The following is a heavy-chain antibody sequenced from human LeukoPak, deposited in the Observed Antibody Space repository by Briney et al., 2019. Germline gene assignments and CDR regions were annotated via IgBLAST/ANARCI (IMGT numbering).Heavy chain of an antibody. V-gene: IGHV3-48*01. D-gene: IGHD3-22*01. Sequence: GGSLRLSCAASGFTFSSYSMNWVRQAPGKGLEWVSYISSSSSTLYYADSVMGRFSISRDNAKNSLYLQMNSLRAEDTAVYYCARDHHRRLYDSQARDTFDIWGQGTLVTVSS. CDR1: GFTFSSYS. J-gene: IGHJ3*02. CDR3: ARDHHRRLYDSQARDTFDI. CDR2: ISSSSSTL.